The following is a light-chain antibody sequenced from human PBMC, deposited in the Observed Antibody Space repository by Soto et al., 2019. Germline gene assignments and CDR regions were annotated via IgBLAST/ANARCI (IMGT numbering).Light chain of an antibody. V-gene: IGKV1-17*03. J-gene: IGKJ5*01. CDR2: AAS. Sequence: DIQMTQSPSAMSASVGDRVTITCRASQDISNYLAWFQQKPGKVPKRLISAASSLQSGVPSRFSGSGSGTEFTLTISSLQPEDFATYYCLQHNSYPLTFGQGTRLETK. CDR1: QDISNY. CDR3: LQHNSYPLT.